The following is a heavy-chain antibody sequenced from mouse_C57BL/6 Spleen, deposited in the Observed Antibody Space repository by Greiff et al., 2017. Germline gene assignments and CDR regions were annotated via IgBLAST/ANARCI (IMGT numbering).Heavy chain of an antibody. Sequence: DVHLVESGPGLVKPSQSLSLTCSVTGYSITSGYYWNWIRQFPGNKLEWMGYISYDGSNNYNPSLKNRISITRDTSKNQFFLKLNSVTTEDTATYYCARRGYEGYFDYWGQGTTLTVSS. CDR3: ARRGYEGYFDY. D-gene: IGHD2-3*01. CDR2: ISYDGSN. J-gene: IGHJ2*01. CDR1: GYSITSGYY. V-gene: IGHV3-6*01.